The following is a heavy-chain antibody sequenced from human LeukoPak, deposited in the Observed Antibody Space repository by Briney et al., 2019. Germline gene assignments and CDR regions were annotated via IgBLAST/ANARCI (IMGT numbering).Heavy chain of an antibody. CDR3: AKCIAVAGRSPDY. CDR1: GFTFSSYA. D-gene: IGHD6-19*01. J-gene: IGHJ4*02. V-gene: IGHV3-23*01. CDR2: ISGSGGST. Sequence: GGSLRLSCAASGFTFSSYAMNWVRQAPGKGLEWVSGISGSGGSTYYADAVKGRFTISRDNSKNTLYLQMNSLRAEDTAVYYCAKCIAVAGRSPDYWGQGTLVTVSS.